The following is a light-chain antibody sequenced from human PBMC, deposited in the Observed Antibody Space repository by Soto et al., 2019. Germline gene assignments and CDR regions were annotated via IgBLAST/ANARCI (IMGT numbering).Light chain of an antibody. CDR1: SGSIASNY. J-gene: IGLJ3*02. CDR2: EDN. CDR3: QSYDSSDSWV. V-gene: IGLV6-57*04. Sequence: NFMLSQPHSVSESPGKTVTISCTRSSGSIASNYVQWYQQRPGSAPTTVIYEDNQRLSGVPDRFSGSIDSSSNSASLTISGLKTEDEADYYCQSYDSSDSWVFGGGTQLTVL.